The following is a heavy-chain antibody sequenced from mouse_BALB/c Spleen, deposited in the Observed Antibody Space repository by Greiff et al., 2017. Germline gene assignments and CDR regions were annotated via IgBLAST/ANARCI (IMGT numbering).Heavy chain of an antibody. J-gene: IGHJ3*01. Sequence: DVQLQESGPGLVKPSQSLSLTCTVTGYSITSDYAWNWIRQFPGNKLEWMGYISYSGSTSYNPSLKSRISITRDTSKNQFFLQLNSVTTEDTATYYCARTGPFAYWGQGTLVTVSA. CDR3: ARTGPFAY. CDR1: GYSITSDYA. CDR2: ISYSGST. V-gene: IGHV3-2*02. D-gene: IGHD4-1*01.